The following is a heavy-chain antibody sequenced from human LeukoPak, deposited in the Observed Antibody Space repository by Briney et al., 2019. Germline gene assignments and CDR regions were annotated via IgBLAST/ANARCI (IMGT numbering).Heavy chain of an antibody. J-gene: IGHJ4*02. D-gene: IGHD5-18*01. V-gene: IGHV3-53*01. CDR2: LYSGGNT. Sequence: GGSLRLSCAASGFTVSNNYMSWVRQAPGKGLEWVSVLYSGGNTYYTDSVKGRFAISRDYSRNTVYLQMNSLRVDDTAVYYCAKSPKDTAPLGARTGGQGALVTVSS. CDR1: GFTVSNNY. CDR3: AKSPKDTAPLGART.